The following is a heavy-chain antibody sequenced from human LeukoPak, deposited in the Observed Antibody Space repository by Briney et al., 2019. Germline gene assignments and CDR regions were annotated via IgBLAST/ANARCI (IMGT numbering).Heavy chain of an antibody. Sequence: GGSLRLSCAASGFTFSSYSMNWVRQAPGKGLEWVSSISSSSSYIYYADSVKGRFTISRDNAKNTLYLQMNSLRAEDTAVYYCARNYYDSSDGFDYWGQGTLVTVSS. CDR1: GFTFSSYS. D-gene: IGHD3-22*01. CDR2: ISSSSSYI. J-gene: IGHJ4*02. V-gene: IGHV3-21*01. CDR3: ARNYYDSSDGFDY.